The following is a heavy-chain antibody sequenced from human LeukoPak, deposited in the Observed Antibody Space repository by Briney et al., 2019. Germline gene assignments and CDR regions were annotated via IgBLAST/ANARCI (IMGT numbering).Heavy chain of an antibody. Sequence: PSETLSLTCAVYGGSFSGYYWSWIRQPPGKGLEWIGEINHSGSTNYNRSLKSRVTISVDTSKNQFSLKLSSVTAADTAVYYCARGQGTVTTHWGQGTLVTVSS. CDR2: INHSGST. CDR3: ARGQGTVTTH. D-gene: IGHD4-17*01. J-gene: IGHJ4*02. V-gene: IGHV4-34*01. CDR1: GGSFSGYY.